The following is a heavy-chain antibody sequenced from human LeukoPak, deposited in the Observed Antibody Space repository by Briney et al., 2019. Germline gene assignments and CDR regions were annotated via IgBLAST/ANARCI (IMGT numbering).Heavy chain of an antibody. CDR3: AELGITMIGGV. D-gene: IGHD3-10*02. CDR2: IITTGGVT. Sequence: GGSLRLSCAASGFTFSTYNMNWVRQAPGKGLEWVSSIITTGGVTDYADSVKGRFTISRDNAKNSLYLQMNSLRAEDTAVYYCAELGITMIGGVWGKGTTVTISS. V-gene: IGHV3-21*01. CDR1: GFTFSTYN. J-gene: IGHJ6*04.